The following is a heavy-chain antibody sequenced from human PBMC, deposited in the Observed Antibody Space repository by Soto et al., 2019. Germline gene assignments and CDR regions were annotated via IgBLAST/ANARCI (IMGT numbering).Heavy chain of an antibody. V-gene: IGHV3-23*01. Sequence: GGSLRLSCAASGFTFSTHAMSWVRQAPGKGLEWVSGISHSGISTYYADSVKSRLTISKDTSKSQVVLTMTNMDPVDTATYYCARIHSSGWYEVVDYWGQGTLVTVSS. D-gene: IGHD6-19*01. CDR2: ISHSGIST. CDR1: GFTFSTHA. CDR3: ARIHSSGWYEVVDY. J-gene: IGHJ4*02.